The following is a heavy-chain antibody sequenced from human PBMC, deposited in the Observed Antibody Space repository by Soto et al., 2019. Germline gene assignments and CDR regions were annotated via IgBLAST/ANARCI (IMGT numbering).Heavy chain of an antibody. CDR1: GYTFTSYG. J-gene: IGHJ6*02. CDR3: AREDYGSGSYYNGGYYYYGMDV. V-gene: IGHV1-2*04. CDR2: INPNSGGT. Sequence: ASVKVSCKASGYTFTSYGISWVRQAPGQGLEWMGWINPNSGGTNYAQKFQGWVTMTRDTSISTAYMELSRLRSDDTAVYYCAREDYGSGSYYNGGYYYYGMDVWGQGTTVTFSS. D-gene: IGHD3-10*01.